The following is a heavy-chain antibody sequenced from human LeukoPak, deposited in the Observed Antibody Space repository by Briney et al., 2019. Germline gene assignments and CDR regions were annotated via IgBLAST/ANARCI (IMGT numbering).Heavy chain of an antibody. Sequence: PGGSLRLSCAASGFTFSSYAMHWVRQAPGKGLEWVAVISYDGSNKYYADSVKGRFTISRDNSKNTLYLQMNSLKTEDTAVYYCTTDFGPTYDFWSGYTLSTGNYWGQGTLVTVSS. J-gene: IGHJ4*02. V-gene: IGHV3-30*04. CDR3: TTDFGPTYDFWSGYTLSTGNY. CDR2: ISYDGSNK. D-gene: IGHD3-3*01. CDR1: GFTFSSYA.